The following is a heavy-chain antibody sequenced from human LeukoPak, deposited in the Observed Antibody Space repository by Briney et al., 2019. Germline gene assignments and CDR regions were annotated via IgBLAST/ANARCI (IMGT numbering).Heavy chain of an antibody. CDR3: ARDRGAAAGRGAVDY. CDR2: IYSGGST. D-gene: IGHD6-13*01. CDR1: GFTVSSNY. J-gene: IGHJ4*02. Sequence: PGGSLRLSCAASGFTVSSNYMSWVRQAPGKGLEWVSVIYSGGSTYYADSVKGRFTISRDNSKNTLYLQMNSLRAEDTAVYYCARDRGAAAGRGAVDYWGQGTLVTVSS. V-gene: IGHV3-53*01.